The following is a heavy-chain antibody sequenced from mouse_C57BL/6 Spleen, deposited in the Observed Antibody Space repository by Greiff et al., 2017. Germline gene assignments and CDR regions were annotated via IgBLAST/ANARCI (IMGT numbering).Heavy chain of an antibody. CDR2: FYPGDGDT. V-gene: IGHV1-82*01. Sequence: QVQLKESGPELVKPGASVKISCKASGYAFSSSWMNWVKQRPGKGLEWIGRFYPGDGDTNYNGKFKGKATLTADKSSSTAYMQLSSLTSEDSAVYFCARRGYNYDDYFDYWGQGTTLTVSS. J-gene: IGHJ2*01. D-gene: IGHD2-12*01. CDR3: ARRGYNYDDYFDY. CDR1: GYAFSSSW.